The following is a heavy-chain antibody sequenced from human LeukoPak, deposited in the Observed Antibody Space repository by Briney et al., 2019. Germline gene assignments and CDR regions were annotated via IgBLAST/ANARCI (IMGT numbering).Heavy chain of an antibody. V-gene: IGHV3-21*01. CDR3: ARHPSPSDYYDSSGYLY. CDR1: GFDFSSYS. D-gene: IGHD3-22*01. J-gene: IGHJ4*02. CDR2: ISSRSNNI. Sequence: GGSLXLSCAASGFDFSSYSMVWVRQAPGRGLEXVSYISSRSNNIHYADSLKGRVSTSRDNSKNTLYLQMNSLRAEDTAVYYCARHPSPSDYYDSSGYLYWGQGTLVTVSS.